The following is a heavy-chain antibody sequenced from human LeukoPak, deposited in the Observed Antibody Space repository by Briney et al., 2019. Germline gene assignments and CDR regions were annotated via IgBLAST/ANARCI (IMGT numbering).Heavy chain of an antibody. CDR2: ISSSGGST. J-gene: IGHJ4*02. CDR3: AIGEEYSSGGVTNLFDY. CDR1: GFTFSSYA. Sequence: GGSLRLSCAASGFTFSSYAMSWVRQAPGTGLEWVSDISSSGGSTYYADSVKGRFTISRDNSKNTLYMQMNSLRAEDTAVYYCAIGEEYSSGGVTNLFDYWGQGTLVTVSS. D-gene: IGHD6-19*01. V-gene: IGHV3-23*01.